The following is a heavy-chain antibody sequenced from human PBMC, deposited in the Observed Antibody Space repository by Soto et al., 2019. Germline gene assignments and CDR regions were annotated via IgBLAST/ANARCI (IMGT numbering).Heavy chain of an antibody. CDR3: ARGSAYSDYDLEY. D-gene: IGHD4-17*01. J-gene: IGHJ4*02. V-gene: IGHV4-30-2*01. Sequence: SETLSLTGAVAGGSISSGGYSWSWIRQPPGKGLDWIGYIYHSGSTYYNPSLKSRVTISVDRSKNQFSLKLSSVTAADTAVYYCARGSAYSDYDLEYWGQGTLVTVSS. CDR1: GGSISSGGYS. CDR2: IYHSGST.